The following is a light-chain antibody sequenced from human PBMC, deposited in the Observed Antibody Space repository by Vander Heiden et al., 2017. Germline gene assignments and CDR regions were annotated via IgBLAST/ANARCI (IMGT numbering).Light chain of an antibody. CDR2: WAS. V-gene: IGKV4-1*01. J-gene: IGKJ4*01. CDR3: QQSSTAPFT. CDR1: QSVLSSSNNKNY. Sequence: DIVMTQSPDYLAVYLGERATVNFKSSQSVLSSSNNKNYLAWYQQIPGQPPKLLINWASTRESGVPDRFSGSGSGTDFTLTISSLQAEDVAVYYCQQSSTAPFTFGGGTKVEIK.